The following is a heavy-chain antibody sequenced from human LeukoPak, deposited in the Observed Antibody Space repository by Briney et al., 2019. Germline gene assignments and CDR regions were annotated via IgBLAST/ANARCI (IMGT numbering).Heavy chain of an antibody. J-gene: IGHJ3*02. CDR1: GYTFTSYG. CDR2: ISAYNGNT. V-gene: IGHV1-18*01. D-gene: IGHD4-17*01. Sequence: GASVKVSCKASGYTFTSYGISWVRQAPGQGLEWMGWISAYNGNTNYAQKLQGRVAMTTDTSTSTAYMELRSLRSDDTAVYCCARVYGDYERTADAFDIWGQGTMVTVSS. CDR3: ARVYGDYERTADAFDI.